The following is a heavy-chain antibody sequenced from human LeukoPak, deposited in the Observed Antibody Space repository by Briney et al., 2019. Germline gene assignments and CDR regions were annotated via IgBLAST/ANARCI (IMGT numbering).Heavy chain of an antibody. CDR1: GGSISSYY. V-gene: IGHV4-4*07. J-gene: IGHJ3*02. CDR2: IYTSGST. D-gene: IGHD2-21*02. Sequence: SETLSLTCTVSGGSISSYYWSWIRQPAGKGLEWIGRIYTSGSTNYNPSLKSRVTISVDTSKNQFSLKLSSVTAADTAVYYCARLVVVTAIHAFDIWGQGTMVTVSS. CDR3: ARLVVVTAIHAFDI.